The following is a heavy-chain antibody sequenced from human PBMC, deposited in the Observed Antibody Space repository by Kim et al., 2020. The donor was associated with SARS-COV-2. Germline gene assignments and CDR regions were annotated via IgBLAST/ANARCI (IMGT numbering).Heavy chain of an antibody. V-gene: IGHV3-23*01. CDR1: GFTFSSYA. Sequence: GGSLRLSCAASGFTFSSYAMSWVRQAPGKGLEWVSAISGSGGSTYYADSVKGRFTISRDNSKNTLYLQMNSLRAEDTAVYYCAKDRGYCSSTSCYGAIGYFQHWGQGTLVTVSS. CDR2: ISGSGGST. D-gene: IGHD2-2*01. J-gene: IGHJ1*01. CDR3: AKDRGYCSSTSCYGAIGYFQH.